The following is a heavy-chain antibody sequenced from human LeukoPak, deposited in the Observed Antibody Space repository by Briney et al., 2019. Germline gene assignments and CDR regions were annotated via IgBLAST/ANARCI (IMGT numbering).Heavy chain of an antibody. V-gene: IGHV3-48*03. CDR2: ISNSGSTI. CDR3: ARGRDSSGYYYGDDAFDI. CDR1: GFTFSSYE. J-gene: IGHJ3*02. Sequence: PGGSLRLSCAASGFTFSSYEMNWVRQAPGKGLEWVSYISNSGSTIYYTDSVKGRFTISRDNAKNSLYLQMNSLRAEDTAVYYCARGRDSSGYYYGDDAFDIWGQGTMVTVSS. D-gene: IGHD3-22*01.